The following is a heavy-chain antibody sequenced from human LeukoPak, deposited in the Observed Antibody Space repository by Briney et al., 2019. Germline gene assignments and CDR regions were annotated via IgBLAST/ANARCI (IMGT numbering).Heavy chain of an antibody. CDR2: IYYSGST. J-gene: IGHJ4*02. D-gene: IGHD5-18*01. Sequence: SQTLSLTCTVSGGSISFGGYYCSWIRQHPGKGLEWFGYIYYSGSTYYNPSLKSRITISVDTSKNQFSLKLKSVTAADTAVYFCARMLDTALVTSFDYWGQGTLVTVSS. V-gene: IGHV4-31*03. CDR1: GGSISFGGYY. CDR3: ARMLDTALVTSFDY.